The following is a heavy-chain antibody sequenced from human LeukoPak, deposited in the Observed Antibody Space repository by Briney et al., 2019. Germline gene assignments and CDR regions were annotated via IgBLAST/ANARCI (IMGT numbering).Heavy chain of an antibody. J-gene: IGHJ4*02. CDR2: IKPDGRDK. Sequence: GGSLRLSCAASGYTFSDYWMSWVRQAPGKGLERVANIKPDGRDKYHVDSVKGRFTITRDNAKASLYLLMNSLRAEDTAVYYCARGRFCDSGNCYLDYWGQGTLVTVSS. CDR1: GYTFSDYW. D-gene: IGHD5-12*01. V-gene: IGHV3-7*01. CDR3: ARGRFCDSGNCYLDY.